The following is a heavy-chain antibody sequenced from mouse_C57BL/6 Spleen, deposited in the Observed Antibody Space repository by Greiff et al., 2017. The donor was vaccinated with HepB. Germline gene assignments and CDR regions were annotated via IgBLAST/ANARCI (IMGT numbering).Heavy chain of an antibody. V-gene: IGHV1-15*01. D-gene: IGHD1-1*01. CDR3: TSYGSSYSYAMDY. J-gene: IGHJ4*01. CDR2: IDPETGGT. CDR1: GYTFTDYE. Sequence: QVQLKESGAELVRPGASVTLSCKASGYTFTDYEMHWVKQTPVHGLEWIGAIDPETGGTAYNQKFKGKAILTADKSSSTAYMELRSLTSEDSAVYYCTSYGSSYSYAMDYWGQGTSVTVSS.